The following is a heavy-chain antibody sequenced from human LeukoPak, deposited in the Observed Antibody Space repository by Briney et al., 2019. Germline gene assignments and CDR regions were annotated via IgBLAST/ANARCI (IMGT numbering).Heavy chain of an antibody. J-gene: IGHJ4*02. CDR3: ARGSQYYDFWSGYYSYYFDY. D-gene: IGHD3-3*01. CDR1: GYTFTGYY. Sequence: ASVKVSCKASGYTFTGYYMHWVRQAPGQGLEWMGWINPNSGGTNYAQKFQGKVTMTRDTSISTAYMELSRLRSDDTAVYYCARGSQYYDFWSGYYSYYFDYWGQGTLVTVSS. CDR2: INPNSGGT. V-gene: IGHV1-2*02.